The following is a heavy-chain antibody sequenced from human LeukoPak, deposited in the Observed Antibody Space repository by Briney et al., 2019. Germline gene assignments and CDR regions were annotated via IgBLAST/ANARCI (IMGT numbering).Heavy chain of an antibody. Sequence: SETLSLTCAVSGYSISSCYYWGCIRQPPGRGLEWSGSIYHSGSTYSNPSLKSRVTLSVNTSKNPFSLMLSPVAAADTAVYYYARDVGTGRSTSDGYDYWGQGTLVTVSS. V-gene: IGHV4-38-2*02. CDR3: ARDVGTGRSTSDGYDY. D-gene: IGHD2-2*01. J-gene: IGHJ4*02. CDR2: IYHSGST. CDR1: GYSISSCYY.